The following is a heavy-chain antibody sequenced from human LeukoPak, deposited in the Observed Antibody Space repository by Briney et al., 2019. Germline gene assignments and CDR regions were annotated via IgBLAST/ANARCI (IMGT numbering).Heavy chain of an antibody. J-gene: IGHJ4*02. CDR2: ISGSGGST. Sequence: GGSLRLSCAASGFTFSSYVMSWVRQAPGKGLEWVSAISGSGGSTYYADSVKGRFTISRDNSKNTLYLQMNSLRAEDTAEYYCAKDRGSGYLDYWGQGTLVTVSS. V-gene: IGHV3-23*01. CDR3: AKDRGSGYLDY. D-gene: IGHD6-19*01. CDR1: GFTFSSYV.